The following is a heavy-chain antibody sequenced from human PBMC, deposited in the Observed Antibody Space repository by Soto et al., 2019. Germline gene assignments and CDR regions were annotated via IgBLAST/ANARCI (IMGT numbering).Heavy chain of an antibody. D-gene: IGHD1-26*01. V-gene: IGHV3-23*01. CDR2: ISGSGGST. CDR3: AKDGSGGGSYFYYYGMDV. CDR1: GFTFSSYA. J-gene: IGHJ6*02. Sequence: GSLRLSCAASGFTFSSYAMSWVRQAPGKGLEWVSAISGSGGSTYYADSVKGRFTISRDNSKNTLYLQMNSLRAEDTAVYYCAKDGSGGGSYFYYYGMDVWGQGTTVTVSS.